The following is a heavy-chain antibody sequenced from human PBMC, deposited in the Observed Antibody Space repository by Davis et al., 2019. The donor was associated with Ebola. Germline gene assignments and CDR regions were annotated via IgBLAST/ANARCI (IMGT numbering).Heavy chain of an antibody. CDR2: IKQDGSEK. V-gene: IGHV3-7*01. D-gene: IGHD3-22*01. CDR1: GFTFSSYA. J-gene: IGHJ4*02. CDR3: ARMSSYYDSSGYHYFDY. Sequence: GGSLRLSCAASGFTFSSYAMSWVRQAPGKGLEWVANIKQDGSEKYYVDSVKGRFTISRDNAKNSLYLQMKSLRAEDTAVYYCARMSSYYDSSGYHYFDYWGQGTLVTVSS.